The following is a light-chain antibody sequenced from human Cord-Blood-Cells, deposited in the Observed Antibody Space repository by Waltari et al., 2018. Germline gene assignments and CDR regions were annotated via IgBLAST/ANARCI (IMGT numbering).Light chain of an antibody. CDR2: GKN. V-gene: IGLV3-19*01. CDR3: NSRDSSGNHQV. Sequence: SSELTQDPAVSVALGQTVRITCQGDSLRSYYASWYQQKPGQAPVLVIYGKNNRPSGIPDRFSGSSLGNTASLTITGAQAEDEADYYCNSRDSSGNHQVFGTGTKVTVL. J-gene: IGLJ1*01. CDR1: SLRSYY.